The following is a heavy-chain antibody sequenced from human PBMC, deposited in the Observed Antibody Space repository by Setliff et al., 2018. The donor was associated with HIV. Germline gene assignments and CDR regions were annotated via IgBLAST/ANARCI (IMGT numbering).Heavy chain of an antibody. CDR3: ARDQKGYSYGYFDS. V-gene: IGHV4-4*07. Sequence: PSETLSLTCTSSGDSISGYYWSWFRQPAGKGLEWIGRMHTSGNTNYNPSLKSRVTMSVDTSKNQFSLRLSSVTAADTAVYYWARDQKGYSYGYFDSWGQGTLVTVSS. CDR2: MHTSGNT. CDR1: GDSISGYY. J-gene: IGHJ4*02. D-gene: IGHD5-18*01.